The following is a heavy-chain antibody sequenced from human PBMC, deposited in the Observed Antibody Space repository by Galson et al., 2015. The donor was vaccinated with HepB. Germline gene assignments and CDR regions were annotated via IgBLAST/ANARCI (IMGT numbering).Heavy chain of an antibody. CDR2: ISNPASTI. D-gene: IGHD3-3*01. CDR1: GFTFSRYS. CDR3: ARVPRFLKWLNGDWFDP. V-gene: IGHV3-48*03. Sequence: SLRLSCAASGFTFSRYSMRWVRQAPGKGLEWVSYISNPASTIYYADSVKGRFTMSRDNANSSVDLQMNNLRAEDTAVYYCARVPRFLKWLNGDWFDPWGQGTLVTVSS. J-gene: IGHJ5*02.